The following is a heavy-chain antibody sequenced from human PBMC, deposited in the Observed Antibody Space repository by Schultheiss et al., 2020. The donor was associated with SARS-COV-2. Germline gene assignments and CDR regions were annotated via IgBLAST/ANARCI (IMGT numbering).Heavy chain of an antibody. CDR1: GYTFTGYY. CDR2: INPNSGGT. J-gene: IGHJ5*02. CDR3: ARLDLGSSWRHMPNWFDP. D-gene: IGHD6-13*01. V-gene: IGHV1-2*06. Sequence: ASVKVSCKASGYTFTGYYMHWVRQAPGQGLEWMGRINPNSGGTNYAQKFQGRVTMTRDTSINTAYMELSRLRSDDTAMYYCARLDLGSSWRHMPNWFDPWGQGTLVTVSS.